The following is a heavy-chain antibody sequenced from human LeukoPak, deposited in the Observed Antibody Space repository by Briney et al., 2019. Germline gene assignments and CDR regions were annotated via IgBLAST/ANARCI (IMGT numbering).Heavy chain of an antibody. CDR3: ARGDRGYSGYGDY. CDR1: GGSISSYY. Sequence: SETLSLTCTVSGGSISSYYWSWIRQPPGKGLEWIGYIYYSGSTYYNPSLKSRVTISVDTSKNQFSLKLSSVTAADTAVYYCARGDRGYSGYGDYWGQGTLVTVSS. J-gene: IGHJ4*02. V-gene: IGHV4-30-4*01. D-gene: IGHD5-12*01. CDR2: IYYSGST.